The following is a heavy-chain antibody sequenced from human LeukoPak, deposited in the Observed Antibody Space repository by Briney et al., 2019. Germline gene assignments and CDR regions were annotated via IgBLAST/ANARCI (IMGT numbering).Heavy chain of an antibody. Sequence: GGSLRLSCAASGFTFSSYGMHWVRQALGKGLEWVAVISYDGSNKYYADSVKGRFTISRDNSKNTLYLQMNSLRAEDTAVYYCAKSMDYYDSSGYYFDYWGQGTLVTVSS. CDR2: ISYDGSNK. CDR3: AKSMDYYDSSGYYFDY. CDR1: GFTFSSYG. J-gene: IGHJ4*02. V-gene: IGHV3-30*18. D-gene: IGHD3-22*01.